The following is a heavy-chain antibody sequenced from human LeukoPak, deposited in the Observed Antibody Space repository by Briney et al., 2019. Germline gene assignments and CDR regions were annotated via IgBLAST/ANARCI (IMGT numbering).Heavy chain of an antibody. D-gene: IGHD1-26*01. J-gene: IGHJ6*02. V-gene: IGHV3-15*01. CDR1: GFTFSNAW. CDR2: IKSKTDGGTT. CDR3: AKGEVGDNGYYYGMDV. Sequence: GGSLRLSCAASGFTFSNAWMSWVRQAPGKGLEWVGRIKSKTDGGTTDYAAPVKGRFTISRDDSKNTLYLQMNSLKTEDTAVYYCAKGEVGDNGYYYGMDVWGQGTTVTVSS.